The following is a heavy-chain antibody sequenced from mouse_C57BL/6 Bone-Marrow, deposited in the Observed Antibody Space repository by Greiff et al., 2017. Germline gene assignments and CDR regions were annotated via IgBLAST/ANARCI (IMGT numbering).Heavy chain of an antibody. V-gene: IGHV1-64*01. Sequence: VQLQQPGAELVKPGASVKLSCKASGYTFTSYWMHWVKQRPGQGLEWIGMIHPNSGSTNYNEKFKSKATLTVDKSSSTAYMQLSSLTSEDSAVYYCATPYGSSLYWDFDVWGTGTTVTVSS. J-gene: IGHJ1*03. D-gene: IGHD1-1*01. CDR2: IHPNSGST. CDR3: ATPYGSSLYWDFDV. CDR1: GYTFTSYW.